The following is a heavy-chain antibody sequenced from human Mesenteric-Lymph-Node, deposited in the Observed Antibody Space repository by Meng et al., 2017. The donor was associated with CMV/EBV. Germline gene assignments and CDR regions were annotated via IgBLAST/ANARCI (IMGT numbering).Heavy chain of an antibody. J-gene: IGHJ5*02. CDR3: AGGIAAAGSRWFDP. CDR1: GGTFSSYT. CDR2: IIPILGIA. Sequence: QVQLVQSGAEVKKPGSPVKVSGKASGGTFSSYTISWVRQAPGQGLEWMGRIIPILGIANYAQKFQGRVTITADKSTSTAYMELSSLRSEDTAVYYCAGGIAAAGSRWFDPWGQGTLVTVSS. V-gene: IGHV1-69*02. D-gene: IGHD6-13*01.